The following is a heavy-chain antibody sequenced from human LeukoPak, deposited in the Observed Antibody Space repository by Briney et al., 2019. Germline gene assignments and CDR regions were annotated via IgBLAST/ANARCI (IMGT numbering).Heavy chain of an antibody. CDR3: AKDRKYSSSWYYFDY. CDR2: IRYDGSYK. D-gene: IGHD6-13*01. Sequence: PGGSLRLSCAASGFTFSSYAMSWVRQAPGKGLEWVAFIRYDGSYKYYADSVKGRFTISRDNSKNTLHLKMNSLRAEDTAVYYCAKDRKYSSSWYYFDYWGQGTLVTVSS. J-gene: IGHJ4*02. CDR1: GFTFSSYA. V-gene: IGHV3-30*02.